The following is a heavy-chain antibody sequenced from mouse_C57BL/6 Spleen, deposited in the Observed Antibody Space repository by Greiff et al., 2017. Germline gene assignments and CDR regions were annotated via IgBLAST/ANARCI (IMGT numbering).Heavy chain of an antibody. CDR1: GFTFSNYW. V-gene: IGHV6-3*01. D-gene: IGHD4-1*01. CDR3: TRWDVWYFDV. Sequence: DVMLVESGGGLVQPGGSMKLSCVASGFTFSNYWMNWVRQSPEKGLEWVAQIRLKSDNYATHYAESVKGRFTISRDDSKSSVYLQMNNLRAEDTGIYYCTRWDVWYFDVWGTGTTVTVSS. CDR2: IRLKSDNYAT. J-gene: IGHJ1*03.